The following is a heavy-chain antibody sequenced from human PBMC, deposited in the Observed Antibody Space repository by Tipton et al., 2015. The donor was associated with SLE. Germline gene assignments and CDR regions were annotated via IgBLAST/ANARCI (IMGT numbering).Heavy chain of an antibody. V-gene: IGHV4-61*09. D-gene: IGHD3-10*01. CDR1: GGSISSATYT. Sequence: TLSLTCTVSGGSISSATYTWTWIRQPAGKRPEWIGHIFITGSTNYNPSLMSRVIMSLDTSRNQFSLRLSSVTATDTAIYYCAGEGGYSDATGGVLDIWGQGTTVIVSS. CDR3: AGEGGYSDATGGVLDI. CDR2: IFITGST. J-gene: IGHJ3*02.